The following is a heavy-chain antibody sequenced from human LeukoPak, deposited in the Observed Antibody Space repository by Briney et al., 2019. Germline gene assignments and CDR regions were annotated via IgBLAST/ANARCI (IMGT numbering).Heavy chain of an antibody. J-gene: IGHJ4*02. CDR3: ARGSAFSGEILRANDY. CDR2: IDPNSGGT. V-gene: IGHV1-2*02. Sequence: ASVKFSCKASGYTFTGYYMHWVRQAPGQGLEWMGWIDPNSGGTNYAQKFQGRVTMTRDTSISTAYMDLNRLTSDDTAVYYCARGSAFSGEILRANDYWGQGTLVTVSS. D-gene: IGHD1-26*01. CDR1: GYTFTGYY.